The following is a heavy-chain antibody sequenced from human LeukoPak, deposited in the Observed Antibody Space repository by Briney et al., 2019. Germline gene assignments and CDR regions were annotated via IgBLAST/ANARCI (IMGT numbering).Heavy chain of an antibody. V-gene: IGHV3-30*04. Sequence: GRSLRLSCAASGFTFSSYALHWVRQAPGKGLEWVAVISYDGRSKKYADPVKGRFTISRDNSKNTLYLQMNSLRAEDTAVYYCARGFPHYYDSSGIKFDYWGQGTLVTVSS. CDR2: ISYDGRSK. CDR1: GFTFSSYA. D-gene: IGHD3-22*01. CDR3: ARGFPHYYDSSGIKFDY. J-gene: IGHJ4*02.